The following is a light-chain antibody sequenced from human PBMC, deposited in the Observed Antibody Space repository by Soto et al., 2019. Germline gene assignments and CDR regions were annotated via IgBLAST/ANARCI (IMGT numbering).Light chain of an antibody. Sequence: QSVLTQPASVSGSPGQSITISCTGTSSDVGGYNYVSWYQQHPGKAPKLMIYEVSNRPSGVSNRFSGSKSANTASLAISGLQAEDEADYYCTSYTNSNTRVFGTGTKLTV. CDR1: SSDVGGYNY. CDR2: EVS. J-gene: IGLJ1*01. V-gene: IGLV2-14*01. CDR3: TSYTNSNTRV.